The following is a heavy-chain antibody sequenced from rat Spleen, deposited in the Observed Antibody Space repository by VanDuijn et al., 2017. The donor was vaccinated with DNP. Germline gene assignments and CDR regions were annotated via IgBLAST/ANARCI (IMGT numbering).Heavy chain of an antibody. CDR3: ARLGTQGFAY. V-gene: IGHV3-1*01. D-gene: IGHD1-5*01. CDR2: ISYSGYT. Sequence: EVQLQESGPGLVKPSQSLSLTCSVTGYSITSNYWAWIRKFPGNKMEWMGYISYSGYTGYNPSLRSRISITRDTSKNQFFLQVNSVTTEDTATYYCARLGTQGFAYWGQGTLVTVSS. J-gene: IGHJ3*01. CDR1: GYSITSNY.